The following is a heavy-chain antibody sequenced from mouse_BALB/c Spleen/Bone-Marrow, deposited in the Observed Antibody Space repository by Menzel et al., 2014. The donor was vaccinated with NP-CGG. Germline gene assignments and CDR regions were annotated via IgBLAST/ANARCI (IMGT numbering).Heavy chain of an antibody. D-gene: IGHD2-14*01. CDR1: GYTFTSYV. V-gene: IGHV1-14*01. CDR3: ARRGYDEGYYAMDY. CDR2: INPYNDGT. J-gene: IGHJ4*01. Sequence: EVQLQQSGPELVKPGASVKMSCKASGYTFTSYVMHWVKQKPGQGLEWIGYINPYNDGTKYNEKFKGKTTLTSDKSSSTAYMELSSLTSEDSAVYYCARRGYDEGYYAMDYWGLGTSVTVSS.